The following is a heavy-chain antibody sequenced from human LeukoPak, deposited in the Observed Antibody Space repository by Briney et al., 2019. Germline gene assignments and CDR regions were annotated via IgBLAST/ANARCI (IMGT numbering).Heavy chain of an antibody. D-gene: IGHD3-10*01. V-gene: IGHV3-30*18. Sequence: GGSLRLSCAASRFTFSSYGLHWVRQAQGKGLEWVAVISYDGSNKYYADSVKGRFTISRDNSKNTLYLQMNSLRAEDTAVYYCAKGLRTRVPGSDSMPDVWGKGTTLTVSS. J-gene: IGHJ6*04. CDR1: RFTFSSYG. CDR2: ISYDGSNK. CDR3: AKGLRTRVPGSDSMPDV.